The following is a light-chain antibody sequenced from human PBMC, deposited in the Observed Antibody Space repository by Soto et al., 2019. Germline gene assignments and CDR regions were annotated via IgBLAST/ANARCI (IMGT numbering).Light chain of an antibody. CDR3: QQSGSSPGT. V-gene: IGKV3-20*01. J-gene: IGKJ1*01. Sequence: EIVLTQSPGTLSLSPGERATLSCRASQSVSSSYLAWYQQKPGQAPRLLIYGASSRATGISDRFSGSGSGTLFTLTISRLEPEDFAVYYCQQSGSSPGTFGQGTKVEIK. CDR1: QSVSSSY. CDR2: GAS.